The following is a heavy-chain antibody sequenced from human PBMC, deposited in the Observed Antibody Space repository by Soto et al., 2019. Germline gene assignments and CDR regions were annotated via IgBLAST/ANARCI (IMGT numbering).Heavy chain of an antibody. CDR1: GGSISSSSYY. CDR3: ATTRNFYGDYGY. J-gene: IGHJ4*02. CDR2: IYYSGST. Sequence: SETLSLTCTVSGGSISSSSYYWGWIRQPPGKGLEWIGSIYYSGSTYYNPSLKSRVTISVDTSKNQFSLKLSSVTAADTAVYYCATTRNFYGDYGYWGQGTLVTVSS. V-gene: IGHV4-39*01. D-gene: IGHD4-17*01.